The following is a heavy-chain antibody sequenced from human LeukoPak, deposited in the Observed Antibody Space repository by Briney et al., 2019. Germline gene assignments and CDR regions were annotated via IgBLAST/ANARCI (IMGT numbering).Heavy chain of an antibody. Sequence: EASVKVSCKASGYTFTGYYMHWVRQAPGQGLEWMGWINPNSGGTNYAQKFQGRVTMTRDTSVSTAYMELSRLRSDDTAVYYCARVPSSGWYGALYFDYWGQGTLVTVSS. CDR2: INPNSGGT. CDR1: GYTFTGYY. CDR3: ARVPSSGWYGALYFDY. J-gene: IGHJ4*02. V-gene: IGHV1-2*02. D-gene: IGHD6-19*01.